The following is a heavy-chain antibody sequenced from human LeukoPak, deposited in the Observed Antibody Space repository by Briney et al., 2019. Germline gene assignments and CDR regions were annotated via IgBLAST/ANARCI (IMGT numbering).Heavy chain of an antibody. Sequence: ASVKVSCKVSGYMLSELSMHWVRQAPGKGLEWMGGFDPEGGETIYAQKFQGRVTMTEDTSSDTAYMELSSLRSEDTVVYYCATRGFRYGDPGDFDYWGQGTLVTVSS. CDR2: FDPEGGET. D-gene: IGHD4-17*01. J-gene: IGHJ4*02. V-gene: IGHV1-24*01. CDR1: GYMLSELS. CDR3: ATRGFRYGDPGDFDY.